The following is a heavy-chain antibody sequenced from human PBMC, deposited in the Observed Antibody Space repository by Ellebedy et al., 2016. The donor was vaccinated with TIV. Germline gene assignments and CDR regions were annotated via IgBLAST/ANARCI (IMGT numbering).Heavy chain of an antibody. CDR1: RFTFSTYG. J-gene: IGHJ2*01. Sequence: GESLKISCAASRFTFSTYGMNWVRQAPGKGLEWASFISGSSTTIYYADSVKGRFTVSRDNAKNSLYLQMNSLRSEDTAVYYCASCIAAAPLEVWYFDLWGRGTLVTVSS. D-gene: IGHD6-13*01. V-gene: IGHV3-48*01. CDR3: ASCIAAAPLEVWYFDL. CDR2: ISGSSTTI.